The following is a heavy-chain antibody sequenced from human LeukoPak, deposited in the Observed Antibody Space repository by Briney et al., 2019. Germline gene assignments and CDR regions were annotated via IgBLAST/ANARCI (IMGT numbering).Heavy chain of an antibody. V-gene: IGHV3-23*01. CDR1: GITFSRYA. Sequence: QPGGSLRLSCAASGITFSRYAMSWVRQAPGKGLEWVSAISGSGGSTYYADSVKGRFTISRDNSKNTLYLQMNSLRAEDTAVYYCAKDLHSYEDTAMDKPTDYWGQGTLVTVSS. CDR3: AKDLHSYEDTAMDKPTDY. CDR2: ISGSGGST. D-gene: IGHD5-18*01. J-gene: IGHJ4*02.